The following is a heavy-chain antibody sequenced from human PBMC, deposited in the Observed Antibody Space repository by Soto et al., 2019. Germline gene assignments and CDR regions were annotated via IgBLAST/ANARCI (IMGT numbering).Heavy chain of an antibody. CDR2: IIPILGIA. D-gene: IGHD1-26*01. CDR1: GGTFSSYT. J-gene: IGHJ3*02. CDR3: ARVLMRELPTNNAFDI. Sequence: QVQLVQSGAEVKKPGSSVKVSCKASGGTFSSYTISWVRQAPGQGLEWMGRIIPILGIANYAQKFQGRVTITAEKSTHTADVELSRLRSEETAVSCCARVLMRELPTNNAFDIWVQGTMV. V-gene: IGHV1-69*02.